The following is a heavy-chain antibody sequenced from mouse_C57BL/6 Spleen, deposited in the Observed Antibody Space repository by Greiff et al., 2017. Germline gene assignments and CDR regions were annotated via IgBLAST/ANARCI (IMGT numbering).Heavy chain of an antibody. V-gene: IGHV1-82*01. CDR3: ARNGYDGSYYFDY. J-gene: IGHJ2*01. CDR2: IYPGDGDT. Sequence: QVQLKQSGPELVKPGASVKISCKASGYAFSSSWMNWVKQRPGKGLEWIGRIYPGDGDTNYNGKFKGKATLTADKSSSTAYMQLSSLTSEDSAVYFCARNGYDGSYYFDYGGQGTTLTVSS. D-gene: IGHD2-3*01. CDR1: GYAFSSSW.